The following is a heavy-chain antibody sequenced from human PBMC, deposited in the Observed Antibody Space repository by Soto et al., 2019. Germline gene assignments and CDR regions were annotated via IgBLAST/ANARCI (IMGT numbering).Heavy chain of an antibody. V-gene: IGHV4-31*03. J-gene: IGHJ5*02. CDR3: ARAGHSSWEWLDP. CDR2: VYHTGAT. D-gene: IGHD1-26*01. Sequence: QVQLQESGPGLVEPSQTLSLVCSVSGDPLSYGGYYWSCSRQSQGTALGWIGFVYHTGATYYHPSLERRVTMAVDMSKNEFSLKLTSVTAADTATYYCARAGHSSWEWLDPWGQGILVTVSS. CDR1: GDPLSYGGYY.